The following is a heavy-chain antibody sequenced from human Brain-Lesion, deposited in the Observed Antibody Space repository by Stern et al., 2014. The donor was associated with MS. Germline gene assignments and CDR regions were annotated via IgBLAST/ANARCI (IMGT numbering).Heavy chain of an antibody. Sequence: QVTLKESGPALVTPTQTLTLTCTFSGFSLRTDGVGVGWVRRPPGQALESLALIYWDNDKRYSPSLRSRLTITKDTSRNQVVLTMTNMDPVDTATYYCAHRRPHYASWDNGDFDYWGQGALVTVSS. J-gene: IGHJ4*02. CDR3: AHRRPHYASWDNGDFDY. D-gene: IGHD3-3*01. CDR2: IYWDNDK. CDR1: GFSLRTDGVG. V-gene: IGHV2-5*02.